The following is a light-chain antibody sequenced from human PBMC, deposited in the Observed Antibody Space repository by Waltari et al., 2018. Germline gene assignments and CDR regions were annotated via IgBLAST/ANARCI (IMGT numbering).Light chain of an antibody. J-gene: IGLJ2*01. Sequence: QSALTQPPSASGSPGQSVTISCTGTSSDVGGYNCVSWYQQHPGKAPKLMIYDVSKRPSGVPDRFSGSKSGNTAYLTGSGLQAEDEADYYSNSYAGSNSVLFGAGTKLTVL. CDR3: NSYAGSNSVL. CDR2: DVS. CDR1: SSDVGGYNC. V-gene: IGLV2-8*01.